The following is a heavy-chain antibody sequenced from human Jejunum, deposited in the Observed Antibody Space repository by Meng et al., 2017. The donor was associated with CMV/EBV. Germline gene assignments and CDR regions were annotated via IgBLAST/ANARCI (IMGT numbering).Heavy chain of an antibody. Sequence: SCADSGFIFSRSIMNWVRQAPGKGLEWLEFISNDGDNKYYKDSVKGRFTVSRDNSKNTVFLQMDRLRVEDTAVYYCAKSEGRTFQYCGQGTLVTVSS. D-gene: IGHD1-14*01. J-gene: IGHJ4*02. CDR1: GFIFSRSI. V-gene: IGHV3-30*18. CDR2: ISNDGDNK. CDR3: AKSEGRTFQY.